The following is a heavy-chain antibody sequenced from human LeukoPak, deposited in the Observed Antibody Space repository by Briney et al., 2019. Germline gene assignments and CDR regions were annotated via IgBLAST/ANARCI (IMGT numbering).Heavy chain of an antibody. J-gene: IGHJ4*02. CDR3: ARDRSGYSLFDY. Sequence: GASVKVSCKASGYTFTGYYMYWVRQAPGQGLEWMGRINPNSGGTNYAQKFQGRVTMTRDTSISTAYMELSRLRSDDTAVYYCARDRSGYSLFDYWGQGTLVTVSS. CDR2: INPNSGGT. V-gene: IGHV1-2*06. CDR1: GYTFTGYY. D-gene: IGHD3-22*01.